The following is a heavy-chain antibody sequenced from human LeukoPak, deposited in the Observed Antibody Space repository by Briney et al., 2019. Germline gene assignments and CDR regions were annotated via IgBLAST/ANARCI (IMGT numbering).Heavy chain of an antibody. Sequence: AASVKVSCKASGYTFTSYGISWVRQATGQGLEWMGWMNPNSGNTGYAQKFQGRVTITRNTSISTAYMELSSLRSEDTAVYYCAKAMVRGVFDYWGQGTLVTVSS. D-gene: IGHD3-10*01. CDR2: MNPNSGNT. CDR3: AKAMVRGVFDY. CDR1: GYTFTSYG. J-gene: IGHJ4*02. V-gene: IGHV1-8*03.